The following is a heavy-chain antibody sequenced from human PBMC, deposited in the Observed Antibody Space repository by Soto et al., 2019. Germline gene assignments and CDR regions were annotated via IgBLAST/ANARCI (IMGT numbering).Heavy chain of an antibody. J-gene: IGHJ4*02. CDR2: IYYSGST. D-gene: IGHD3-22*01. CDR1: GGSISSGGYY. Sequence: QVQLQESGPGLVKPSQTLSLTCTVSGGSISSGGYYWSWIRQHPGKGLEWIGYIYYSGSTYYNPSLQSRVTISVDTSKNQFSLKLSSVTAADTAVYYCARLRRSSGYYFPDYWGQGTLVTVSS. CDR3: ARLRRSSGYYFPDY. V-gene: IGHV4-31*03.